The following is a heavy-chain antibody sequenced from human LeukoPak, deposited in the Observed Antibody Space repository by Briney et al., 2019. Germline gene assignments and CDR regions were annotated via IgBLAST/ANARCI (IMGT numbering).Heavy chain of an antibody. Sequence: GGPLRLSCAASGFTFSYYSMSWIRQAPGKGLEWISYISGSSNIKYFADSVKGRFTISRDNAKESLYLQMDSLRVEDTAFYYCASGIFYGSGSQSFDYWGQGTLVTVSS. D-gene: IGHD3-10*01. CDR3: ASGIFYGSGSQSFDY. CDR1: GFTFSYYS. V-gene: IGHV3-48*01. CDR2: ISGSSNIK. J-gene: IGHJ4*02.